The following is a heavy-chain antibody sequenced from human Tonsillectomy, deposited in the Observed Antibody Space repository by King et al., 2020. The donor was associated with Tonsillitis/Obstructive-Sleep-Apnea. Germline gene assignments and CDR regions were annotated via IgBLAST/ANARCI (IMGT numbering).Heavy chain of an antibody. Sequence: VQLVESGAEVKTPGASVKVSCKASGYTFTRYYIHWVRQARGQGLEWMGIINPSSGVPTYAQKFQGRVTMRTEPSASKVYLELSSLRSEDTAVYYCARDDVVGRYIDSWGQGTLVTVSS. V-gene: IGHV1-46*01. CDR3: ARDDVVGRYIDS. CDR1: GYTFTRYY. D-gene: IGHD2-2*02. J-gene: IGHJ4*02. CDR2: INPSSGVP.